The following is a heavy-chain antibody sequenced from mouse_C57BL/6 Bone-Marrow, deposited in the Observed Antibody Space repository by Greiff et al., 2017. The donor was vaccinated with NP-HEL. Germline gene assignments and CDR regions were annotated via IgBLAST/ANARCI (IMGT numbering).Heavy chain of an antibody. V-gene: IGHV1-7*01. CDR1: GYTFTSYW. J-gene: IGHJ4*01. CDR2: INPSSGYT. CDR3: ARDNEIDDGTGMDY. Sequence: QVQLQQSGAELAKPGASVKLSCKASGYTFTSYWMHWVKQRPGQGLEWIGYINPSSGYTKYNQKFKDKATLTVDKSSSTAYMELRSLTSEDSAVYYCARDNEIDDGTGMDYWGQGTSVTVSS. D-gene: IGHD2-3*01.